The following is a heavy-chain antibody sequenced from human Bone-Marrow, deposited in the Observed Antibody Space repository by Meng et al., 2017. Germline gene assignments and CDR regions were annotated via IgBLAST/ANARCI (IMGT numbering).Heavy chain of an antibody. CDR2: IDPKSGDT. D-gene: IGHD6-13*01. J-gene: IGHJ4*02. V-gene: IGHV1-2*06. CDR1: GYNFPDYW. Sequence: ASVKVSCKPSGYNFPDYWLHWVQRDPGQGLEWMGRIDPKSGDTHYAQRFQGRVTMTGDTSISTAYMELSGLRSDDTAMYYCARDEDISAAGKLFGDYWGQGTLVTVSS. CDR3: ARDEDISAAGKLFGDY.